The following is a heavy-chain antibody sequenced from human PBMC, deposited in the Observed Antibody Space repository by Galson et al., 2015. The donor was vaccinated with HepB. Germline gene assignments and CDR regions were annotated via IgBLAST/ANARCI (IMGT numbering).Heavy chain of an antibody. D-gene: IGHD1-14*01. J-gene: IGHJ6*02. CDR1: GGTFNTYA. Sequence: SCKASGGTFNTYAISWVRQAPGQGLEWLGGIIPIFGTPDYAQKFQGRVTITADESTRTAHMQFSSLRSEDTALYYCATAPRRAAPAYYGIDVWGQETTVIVSS. CDR2: IIPIFGTP. CDR3: ATAPRRAAPAYYGIDV. V-gene: IGHV1-69*01.